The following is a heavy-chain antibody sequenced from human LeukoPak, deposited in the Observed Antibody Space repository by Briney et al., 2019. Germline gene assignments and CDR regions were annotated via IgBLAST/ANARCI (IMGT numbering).Heavy chain of an antibody. V-gene: IGHV1-2*04. CDR2: INPTSGGT. CDR3: AREFRTTTWSFDAFDL. Sequence: ASVKVSCKASGYTFTDYYIHWVRQAPGQGLEWVAWINPTSGGTNYAQKLQDWVTMTRDTSISTVYMELSRLASDDTAVYYCAREFRTTTWSFDAFDLWGQGTMVTVSS. CDR1: GYTFTDYY. D-gene: IGHD1/OR15-1a*01. J-gene: IGHJ3*01.